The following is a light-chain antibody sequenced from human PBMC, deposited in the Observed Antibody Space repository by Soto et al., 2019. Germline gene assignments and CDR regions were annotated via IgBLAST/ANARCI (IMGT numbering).Light chain of an antibody. J-gene: IGLJ7*01. CDR1: SSNIGNNY. CDR2: ENN. CDR3: GTWDSSLSVWV. Sequence: QSVLTQPPSVSAAPGQKVTISCSGSSSNIGNNYVSWYQQLPGTAPKLLICENNQRPSGIPDRFSGSKSGTSATLGITGLQTGDEADYYCGTWDSSLSVWVFGGGTQLTVL. V-gene: IGLV1-51*02.